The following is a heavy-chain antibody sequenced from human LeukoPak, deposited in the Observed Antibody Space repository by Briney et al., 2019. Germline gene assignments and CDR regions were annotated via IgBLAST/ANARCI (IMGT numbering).Heavy chain of an antibody. D-gene: IGHD4-23*01. CDR3: AKDSAVAVTTLIDY. V-gene: IGHV3-23*01. J-gene: IGHJ4*02. CDR1: GFTFSSYA. Sequence: PGGSLRLSCAASGFTFSSYAMSWVRQAPGKGLEWVRAISGSGGSTYYADSVKGRFTISRDNSKNTLYLQMNSLRAEDTAVYYCAKDSAVAVTTLIDYWGQGTLVTVSS. CDR2: ISGSGGST.